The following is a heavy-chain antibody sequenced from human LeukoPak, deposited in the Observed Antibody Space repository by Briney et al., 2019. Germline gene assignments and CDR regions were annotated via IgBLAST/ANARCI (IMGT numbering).Heavy chain of an antibody. J-gene: IGHJ5*02. Sequence: GASVKVSCKASGGTSSSYAISWVRQAPGQGLEWMGGIIPIFGAANYAQKFQGRVTITADESTSTAYMELSSLRSEDTAVYYCARDGQGYYYGSGSHIWFDPWGQGTLVTVSS. D-gene: IGHD3-10*01. V-gene: IGHV1-69*13. CDR3: ARDGQGYYYGSGSHIWFDP. CDR2: IIPIFGAA. CDR1: GGTSSSYA.